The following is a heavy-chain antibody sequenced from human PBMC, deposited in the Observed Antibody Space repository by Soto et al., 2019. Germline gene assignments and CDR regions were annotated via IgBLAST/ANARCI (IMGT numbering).Heavy chain of an antibody. D-gene: IGHD2-15*01. J-gene: IGHJ3*02. CDR1: GGSISSGDYY. CDR3: ARSGARVVVAARGAFDI. V-gene: IGHV4-30-4*01. Sequence: SETLSLTCTVSGGSISSGDYYWSWIRKPPGKGLEWIGYIYYSGSTYYNPSLKSRVTISVDTSKNQFSLKLSSVTAADTAVYYCARSGARVVVAARGAFDIWGQGTMVTVSS. CDR2: IYYSGST.